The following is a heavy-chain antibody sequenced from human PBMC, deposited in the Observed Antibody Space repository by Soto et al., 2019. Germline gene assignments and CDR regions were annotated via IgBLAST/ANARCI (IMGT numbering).Heavy chain of an antibody. CDR3: ARDATPEDY. CDR1: GYTFTSYS. V-gene: IGHV1-18*01. Sequence: QVQLVQSGAEVKKPGASVKVSCKASGYTFTSYSISWVRQAPGQELEWMGWISAYNGNTNYAQKLQGRVTMTTDTSTSTAYIELRSRSSDDTALYDWARDATPEDYWGQGTLGTVSS. J-gene: IGHJ4*02. CDR2: ISAYNGNT.